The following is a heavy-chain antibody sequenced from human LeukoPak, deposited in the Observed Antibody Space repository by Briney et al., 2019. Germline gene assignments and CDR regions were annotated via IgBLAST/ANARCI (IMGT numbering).Heavy chain of an antibody. CDR3: ARGEYYYDSSGSSPLFDY. D-gene: IGHD3-22*01. Sequence: GGSLRLSCAASGFTFSSYSMTWVRQAPGKGLEWVSHISSSNSYIYYADSVKGRFTISRDNAKNSLYLQMNSLRAEDTAVYYCARGEYYYDSSGSSPLFDYWGQGTLVTVSS. V-gene: IGHV3-21*01. CDR2: ISSSNSYI. J-gene: IGHJ4*02. CDR1: GFTFSSYS.